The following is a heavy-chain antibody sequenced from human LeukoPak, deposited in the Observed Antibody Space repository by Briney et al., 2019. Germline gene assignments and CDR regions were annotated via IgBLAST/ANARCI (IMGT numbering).Heavy chain of an antibody. CDR3: TTDYDVLPLLD. V-gene: IGHV3-30*03. Sequence: PGRSLRLSCAASGFTFSSYGMHWVRQAPGKGLEWVAVISYDGSNRYYADSVKGRFTISRDTSKNTLYLQMSSLKTEDTAVYYCTTDYDVLPLLDWGQGTLVTVSS. CDR1: GFTFSSYG. D-gene: IGHD3-9*01. J-gene: IGHJ4*02. CDR2: ISYDGSNR.